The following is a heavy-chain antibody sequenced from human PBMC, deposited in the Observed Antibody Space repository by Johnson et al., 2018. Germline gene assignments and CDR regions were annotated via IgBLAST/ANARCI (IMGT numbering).Heavy chain of an antibody. J-gene: IGHJ6*01. D-gene: IGHD6-13*01. V-gene: IGHV1-69*01. CDR1: GGTFSSYA. Sequence: VQLVQSGAEVKKPGSSVKVSCKASGGTFSSYAISWVRQAPGQGLEWMGGIIPIFGTANYAQKFQGRVTITADESTSTAYMELGSLRSEDTAVYYCAARRGIAARSYDYYGWDGWGQGTTVTVSS. CDR2: IIPIFGTA. CDR3: AARRGIAARSYDYYGWDG.